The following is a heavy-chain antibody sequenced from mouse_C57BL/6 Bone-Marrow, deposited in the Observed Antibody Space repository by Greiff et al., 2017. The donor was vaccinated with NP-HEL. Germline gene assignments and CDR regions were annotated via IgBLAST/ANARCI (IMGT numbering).Heavy chain of an antibody. CDR1: GYSFTSYY. CDR3: VVHYYGSSYDYFDY. CDR2: IYPGSGNT. Sequence: VQLQQSGPELVKPGASVKISCKASGYSFTSYYIHWVKQRPGQGLEWIGWIYPGSGNTKYNEKFKGKATLTADTSSSTAYMQLSSLTSEDSAVYYCVVHYYGSSYDYFDYWGQGTTLTVSS. V-gene: IGHV1-66*01. D-gene: IGHD1-1*01. J-gene: IGHJ2*01.